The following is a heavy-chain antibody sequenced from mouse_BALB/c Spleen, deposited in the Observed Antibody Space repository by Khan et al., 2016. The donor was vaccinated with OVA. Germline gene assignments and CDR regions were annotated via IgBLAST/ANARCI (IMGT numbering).Heavy chain of an antibody. CDR3: VRSGYGSFAY. CDR2: IFPNNGDS. V-gene: IGHV1S29*02. CDR1: GYIFTDYI. Sequence: EVQLQESGPELVKPGASVKISCRASGYIFTDYILDWVKQSHGKSLEWIGDIFPNNGDSDYNQKFKTRATLNVDISSSTAYMELRSLTSEDSAIYYCVRSGYGSFAYWGQGTLVTVSA. J-gene: IGHJ3*01. D-gene: IGHD1-2*01.